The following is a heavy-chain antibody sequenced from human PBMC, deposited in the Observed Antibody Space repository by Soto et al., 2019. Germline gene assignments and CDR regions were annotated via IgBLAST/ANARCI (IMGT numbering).Heavy chain of an antibody. Sequence: EMQLVESGGGLVEPARSLRLSCSGSGFTFRDYALTWFRQTPRKGLECVGFIRREAYGGTPDYAASVQGRFRISRDDFRGVVYLTLDSREREDTGIYYRSPLPRKRRGTPFNYWGEGTQVTVSS. J-gene: IGHJ4*02. CDR1: GFTFRDYA. CDR3: SPLPRKRRGTPFNY. V-gene: IGHV3-49*03. D-gene: IGHD2-15*01. CDR2: IRREAYGGTP.